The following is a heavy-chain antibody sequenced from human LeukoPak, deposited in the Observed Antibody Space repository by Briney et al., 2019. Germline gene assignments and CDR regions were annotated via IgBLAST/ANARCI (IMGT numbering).Heavy chain of an antibody. CDR3: ARQVAHYYYYMDV. Sequence: GESLKISGKGSGSSFTSYWIGWVRQMPGEGLEWRGIIYPGDSDTRYSPSFQGQVTISADKSISTAYLQWSSLKASDTAMYYCARQVAHYYYYMDVWGKGTTVTVSS. CDR1: GSSFTSYW. V-gene: IGHV5-51*01. J-gene: IGHJ6*03. CDR2: IYPGDSDT.